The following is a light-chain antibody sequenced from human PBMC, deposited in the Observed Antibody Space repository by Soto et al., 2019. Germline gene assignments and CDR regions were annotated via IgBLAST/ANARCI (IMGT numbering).Light chain of an antibody. Sequence: QSVLTQPPSASGTPGQRVTISCSGSISNLGSNFIYWYQQLPGAAPKLLISRNNERPSGVPDRFSGSKSGTSASLAISGLRSEDEADYHCAAWDASLSAVAFGGGTKLTVL. CDR2: RNN. CDR3: AAWDASLSAVA. CDR1: ISNLGSNF. V-gene: IGLV1-47*01. J-gene: IGLJ3*02.